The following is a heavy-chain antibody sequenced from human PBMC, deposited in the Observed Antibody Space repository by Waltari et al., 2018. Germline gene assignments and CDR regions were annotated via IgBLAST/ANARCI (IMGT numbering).Heavy chain of an antibody. V-gene: IGHV3-23*01. CDR3: ARRPACSGGTCAFDY. Sequence: EVQLLESGGGLVQPGGSLRLSCAASGFTFSNYVMSWVRQAPGKGLGWVSSIGGIATNHDAESVKGRFTISRDNSRNTLYLQMSSLRVDDTAVYYCARRPACSGGTCAFDYWGQGTLVTVSS. CDR2: IGGIATN. D-gene: IGHD2-15*01. CDR1: GFTFSNYV. J-gene: IGHJ4*02.